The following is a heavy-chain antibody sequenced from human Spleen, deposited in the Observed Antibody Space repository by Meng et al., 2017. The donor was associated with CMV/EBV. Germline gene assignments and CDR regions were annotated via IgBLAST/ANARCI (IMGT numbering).Heavy chain of an antibody. CDR2: INPNSGGT. Sequence: ASVKVSCRASGYTFTGYYMHWVRQAPGQGLEWRGWINPNSGGTNYAQKFQGRVTMTRDTSISTAYMELSRLRSDDTAVYYCARVEYYYYYGMDVWGQGTTVTVSS. V-gene: IGHV1-2*02. D-gene: IGHD6-6*01. CDR3: ARVEYYYYYGMDV. J-gene: IGHJ6*02. CDR1: GYTFTGYY.